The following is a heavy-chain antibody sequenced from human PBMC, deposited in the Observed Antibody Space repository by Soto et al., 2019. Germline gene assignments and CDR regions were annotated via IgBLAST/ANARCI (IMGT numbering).Heavy chain of an antibody. CDR3: ARVPDY. CDR1: GGSISRGGYS. CDR2: IYHSGST. Sequence: SETLSLTCAVSGGSISRGGYSWSWIRQPPGKGLEWIGYIYHSGSTYYNPSLKSRVTISVDRSKNQFSLKLSSVTAADTAVYYCARVPDYGGQGTLVTSP. J-gene: IGHJ4*02. V-gene: IGHV4-30-2*01.